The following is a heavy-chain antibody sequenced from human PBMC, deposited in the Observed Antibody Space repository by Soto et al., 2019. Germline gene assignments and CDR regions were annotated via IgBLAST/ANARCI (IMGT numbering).Heavy chain of an antibody. Sequence: GESLKISCAASGFTFSSYAMSWVRQAPGKGLEWVSAISGSGGSTYYADSVKGRFTISRDNSKNTLYLQMNSLRAEDTAVYYCAKGDWPMDHDAFDIWGQGTMVTVSS. J-gene: IGHJ3*02. CDR2: ISGSGGST. D-gene: IGHD3-9*01. V-gene: IGHV3-23*01. CDR1: GFTFSSYA. CDR3: AKGDWPMDHDAFDI.